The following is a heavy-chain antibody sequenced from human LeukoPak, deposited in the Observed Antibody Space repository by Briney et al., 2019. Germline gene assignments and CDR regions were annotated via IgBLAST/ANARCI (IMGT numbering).Heavy chain of an antibody. Sequence: PGGSLRLSCAASGFTFSSYGMHWVRQAPGKGLEWVAFIRYDGSNKYYADSVKGRFTISRDNSKNTLYLQMNSLRAEDTAVYYCARDRANGRRRQINFADYWGQGTLVTVSS. D-gene: IGHD1-1*01. CDR1: GFTFSSYG. J-gene: IGHJ4*02. CDR3: ARDRANGRRRQINFADY. CDR2: IRYDGSNK. V-gene: IGHV3-30*02.